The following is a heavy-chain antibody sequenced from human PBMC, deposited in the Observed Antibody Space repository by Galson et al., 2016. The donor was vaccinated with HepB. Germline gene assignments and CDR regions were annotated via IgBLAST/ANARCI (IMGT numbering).Heavy chain of an antibody. J-gene: IGHJ6*02. Sequence: SLRLSCAASGFTFSSYPLHWVRQAPGKGLEWVAVISYDGSNKYYADSVKGRFTISRDISKNTLFLQMNSLKAEDTAVYSCARDSGSGNYYNDYYYYNMDVWGQGTTVTVSS. V-gene: IGHV3-30-3*01. CDR1: GFTFSSYP. CDR2: ISYDGSNK. CDR3: ARDSGSGNYYNDYYYYNMDV. D-gene: IGHD3-10*01.